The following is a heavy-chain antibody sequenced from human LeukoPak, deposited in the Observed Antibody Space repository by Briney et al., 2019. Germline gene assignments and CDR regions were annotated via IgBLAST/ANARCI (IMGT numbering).Heavy chain of an antibody. Sequence: SESLSLTCTVSGGSISTFYWSWIRQPPGKGLEWIGYIYYNGNTKYNPSLKSRVTISVDTSKNQFSLKVTSVTAADTAIYYCARTTRYCSGGTCYGAVENFDYWGQGTLVTVSS. CDR3: ARTTRYCSGGTCYGAVENFDY. CDR1: GGSISTFY. CDR2: IYYNGNT. V-gene: IGHV4-59*01. J-gene: IGHJ4*02. D-gene: IGHD2-15*01.